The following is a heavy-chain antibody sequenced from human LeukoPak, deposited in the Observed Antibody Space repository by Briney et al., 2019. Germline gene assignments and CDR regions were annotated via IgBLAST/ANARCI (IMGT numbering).Heavy chain of an antibody. Sequence: GGSLRLSCVGSGFTSIAYALTWARQAPGKGLEWVSGISGGGVTTYYADSVKGRFIISRDNSKNTLYLQMNSLRADDTAIYYCARNQQLGGHSYYYYGMDVWGQGTTVTVSS. CDR3: ARNQQLGGHSYYYYGMDV. CDR1: GFTSIAYA. CDR2: ISGGGVTT. V-gene: IGHV3-23*01. J-gene: IGHJ6*02. D-gene: IGHD3-16*01.